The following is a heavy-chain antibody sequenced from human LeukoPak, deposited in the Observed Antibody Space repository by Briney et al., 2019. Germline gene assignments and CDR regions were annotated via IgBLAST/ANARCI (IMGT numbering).Heavy chain of an antibody. CDR3: ARGNQYYGDYVYFDY. V-gene: IGHV1-69*05. CDR1: GGTFSNYA. D-gene: IGHD4-17*01. Sequence: SLKVSCKASGGTFSNYAITWVRQAPGQGLEWMGGIIPIFDNTNYVQKFQGRVTITTDKSTSTAYMELSSLRSEDTAVYYCARGNQYYGDYVYFDYWGQGTLVTV. J-gene: IGHJ4*02. CDR2: IIPIFDNT.